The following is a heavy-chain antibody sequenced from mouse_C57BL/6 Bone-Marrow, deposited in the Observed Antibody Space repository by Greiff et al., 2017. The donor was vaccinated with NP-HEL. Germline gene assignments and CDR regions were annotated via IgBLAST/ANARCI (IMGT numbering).Heavy chain of an antibody. V-gene: IGHV1-81*01. CDR3: ARVEYYCSSSCYAMDY. Sequence: QVQLQQSGAELARPGASVKLSCKASGYTFTSYGISWVKQRTGQGLEWIGEIYPRSGNTYYNEKFKGKATLTADKSSSTAYMELRSLTSEDSAVYFCARVEYYCSSSCYAMDYWGRGTSVTVSA. D-gene: IGHD1-1*01. CDR1: GYTFTSYG. CDR2: IYPRSGNT. J-gene: IGHJ4*01.